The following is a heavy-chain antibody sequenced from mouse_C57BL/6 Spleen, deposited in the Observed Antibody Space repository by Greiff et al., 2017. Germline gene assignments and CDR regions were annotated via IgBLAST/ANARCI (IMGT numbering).Heavy chain of an antibody. J-gene: IGHJ4*01. Sequence: EVQLVESGGGLVQPGGSLSLSCAASGFTFTDYYMSWVRQPPGKALEWLGFIRNKANGYTTEYSASVKGRFTISRDDSQSILYLQMNALRAEDSATYYCSRYIDGYYAMYYWGQGTSVTVSA. D-gene: IGHD2-3*01. V-gene: IGHV7-3*01. CDR2: IRNKANGYTT. CDR3: SRYIDGYYAMYY. CDR1: GFTFTDYY.